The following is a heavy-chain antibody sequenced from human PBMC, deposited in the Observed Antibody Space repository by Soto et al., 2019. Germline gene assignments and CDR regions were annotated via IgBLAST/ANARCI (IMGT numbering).Heavy chain of an antibody. D-gene: IGHD6-13*01. CDR2: IRSKTDGETT. V-gene: IGHV3-15*07. J-gene: IGHJ4*02. CDR3: TTPTGYASSWRAYFDY. Sequence: EVPLVQSGGDLVKPGGSLRLSCAASGFTFTDAWMHWVRQAPGKGLEWVGLIRSKTDGETTDYAAPVKGRFTISRDDSKNTLYLQMNSLKTEDTAVYYCTTPTGYASSWRAYFDYWGQGTLVTVSS. CDR1: GFTFTDAW.